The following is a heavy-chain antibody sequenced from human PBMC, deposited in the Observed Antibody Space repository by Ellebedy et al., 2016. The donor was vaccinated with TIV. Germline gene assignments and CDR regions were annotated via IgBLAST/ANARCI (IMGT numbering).Heavy chain of an antibody. CDR3: ARRSTSWFDP. V-gene: IGHV4-39*01. D-gene: IGHD5-24*01. J-gene: IGHJ5*02. Sequence: MPSETLSLTCTVSGGSISTYTSYWGWIRQPPGQGLEWIGTIYHSGTTYYNPSLKSRVAISVDTSKNQFSLKLSSVTATDTAIYYCARRSTSWFDPWGQGTPVTVSS. CDR1: GGSISTYTSY. CDR2: IYHSGTT.